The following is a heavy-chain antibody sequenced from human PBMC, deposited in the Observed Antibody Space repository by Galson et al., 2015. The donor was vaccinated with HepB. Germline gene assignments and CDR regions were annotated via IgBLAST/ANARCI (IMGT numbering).Heavy chain of an antibody. CDR3: ARAKGIVGATGYYYYYGMDV. CDR1: GFSLSTSGMC. J-gene: IGHJ6*02. D-gene: IGHD1-26*01. V-gene: IGHV2-70*01. CDR2: IDWDDDK. Sequence: PALVKPTQTLTLTCTFSGFSLSTSGMCVSWIRQPPGKALEWLALIDWDDDKYYSTSLKTRLTISKDTSKNQVVLTMTNMDPVDTATYYCARAKGIVGATGYYYYYGMDVWGQGTTVTVSS.